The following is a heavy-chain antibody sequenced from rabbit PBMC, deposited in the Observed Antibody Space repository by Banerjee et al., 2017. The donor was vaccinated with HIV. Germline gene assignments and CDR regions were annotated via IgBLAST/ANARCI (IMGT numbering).Heavy chain of an antibody. D-gene: IGHD1-1*01. CDR3: ARDLAGVSGWNFNL. V-gene: IGHV1S45*01. J-gene: IGHJ4*01. CDR2: IWTGNSKT. CDR1: GFALSSYW. Sequence: QEQLVESGGGLVQPEGSLTLTCTASGFALSSYWMCWVRQAPGKGLEWIGCIWTGNSKTAYANWAIGRFTISKTSSTTVTLQMTSLTAADTATYFCARDLAGVSGWNFNLWGQGTLVPVS.